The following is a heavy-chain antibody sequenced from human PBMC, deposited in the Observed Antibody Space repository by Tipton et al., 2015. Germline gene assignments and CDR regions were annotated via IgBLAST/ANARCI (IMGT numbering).Heavy chain of an antibody. CDR3: GRVSGRSGWERDYRFIDL. CDR2: SYYSGST. CDR1: GGSISSGGYY. V-gene: IGHV4-31*03. J-gene: IGHJ2*01. Sequence: TLSLTCIVSGGSISSGGYYWSWSRQHPGKGLEWLGYSYYSGSTYYNPSLKSRLTISVDTSKNQFSLKLSSVTAADTAMYYCGRVSGRSGWERDYRFIDLWGRGTLVTVSS. D-gene: IGHD6-19*01.